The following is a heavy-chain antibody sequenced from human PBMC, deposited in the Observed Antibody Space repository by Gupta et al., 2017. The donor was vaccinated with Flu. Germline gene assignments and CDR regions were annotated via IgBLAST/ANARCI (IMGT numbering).Heavy chain of an antibody. D-gene: IGHD2-2*01. CDR3: ARVTLPAAIVGHIGYYYYMDV. V-gene: IGHV1-2*06. J-gene: IGHJ6*03. CDR1: GYTFTGYY. Sequence: QVQLVQSGAEVKKPGASVKVSCTASGYTFTGYYMHWVRQAPGPGLEWMGRINPNSGGTNYAQKFQGRVTMTRDTSISTAYMELSRLRSDDTAVYYCARVTLPAAIVGHIGYYYYMDVWGKGTTVTVSS. CDR2: INPNSGGT.